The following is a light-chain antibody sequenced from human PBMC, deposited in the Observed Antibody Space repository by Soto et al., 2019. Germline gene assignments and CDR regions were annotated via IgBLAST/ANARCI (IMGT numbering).Light chain of an antibody. V-gene: IGKV1-6*01. J-gene: IGKJ1*01. CDR1: QGIRND. CDR3: LHDHNYPWT. Sequence: AIQMTQSPSSLSASVGDRVTITCRASQGIRNDLGWYQQKPGKAPKLLIYSASNLQSGVPSRFSGSGSGTDVTLTITILKPEDFATYYCLHDHNYPWTFGQGTKVDIK. CDR2: SAS.